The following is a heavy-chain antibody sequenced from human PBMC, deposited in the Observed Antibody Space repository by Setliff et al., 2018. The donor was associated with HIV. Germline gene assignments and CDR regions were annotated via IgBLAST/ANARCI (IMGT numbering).Heavy chain of an antibody. CDR3: ARQDYYYDSSGYYRWWEPFSWYFDL. V-gene: IGHV4-39*01. CDR1: GGSMSSSSYY. Sequence: SETLSLTCTVSGGSMSSSSYYWSWIRQPPGKGLEWIGEINHSGSTNYNPSLKSRVTISVDTSKNQFSLKLSSVTAADTAVYYCARQDYYYDSSGYYRWWEPFSWYFDLWGRGTLVTVSS. CDR2: INHSGST. J-gene: IGHJ2*01. D-gene: IGHD3-22*01.